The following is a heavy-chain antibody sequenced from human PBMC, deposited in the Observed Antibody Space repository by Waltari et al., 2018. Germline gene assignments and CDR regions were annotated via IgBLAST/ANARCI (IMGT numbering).Heavy chain of an antibody. D-gene: IGHD4-17*01. CDR3: ATGGDYDEYALHYFRGLDV. CDR1: GNSITESP. J-gene: IGHJ6*02. V-gene: IGHV1-24*01. Sequence: QVQLVQSEAEVMKPGASVKVSCKVSGNSITESPMHWVRQAPGKGLEWMGICDPEDGEGTYAQGVLDRVTMTEDRSTNTAYMELSSLRLEDTAVYYCATGGDYDEYALHYFRGLDVWGQGTTVIVAS. CDR2: CDPEDGEG.